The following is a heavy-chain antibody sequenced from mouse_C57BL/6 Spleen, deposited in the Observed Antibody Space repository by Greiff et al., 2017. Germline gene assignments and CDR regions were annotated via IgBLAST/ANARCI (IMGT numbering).Heavy chain of an antibody. V-gene: IGHV1-52*01. Sequence: QVQLQQPGAELVRPGSSVKLSCKASGYTFTSYWLHWVKQRPIQGLEWIGNIDPSDSETHYNQTFKDKATLTVDKSSSTAYMQLSSLTSEDSAVYYCASQFITTVVAEYFDVWGTGTTVTVSS. J-gene: IGHJ1*03. CDR3: ASQFITTVVAEYFDV. CDR1: GYTFTSYW. D-gene: IGHD1-1*01. CDR2: IDPSDSET.